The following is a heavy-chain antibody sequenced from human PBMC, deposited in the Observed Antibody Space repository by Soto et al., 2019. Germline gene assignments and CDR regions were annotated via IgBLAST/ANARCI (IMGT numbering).Heavy chain of an antibody. CDR3: ANVAAGRPVPFCFDY. Sequence: PGEFLETSRKGSGYCFTSYWLGRVSPIPGKGLEWMGIHYPDESDTRYRRPFQGQVTILAEKSIRPDYLPRGSLKGADTARHFCANVAAGRPVPFCFDYWGQGTPVTVSS. CDR2: HYPDESDT. D-gene: IGHD6-19*01. CDR1: GYCFTSYW. J-gene: IGHJ4*02. V-gene: IGHV5-51*01.